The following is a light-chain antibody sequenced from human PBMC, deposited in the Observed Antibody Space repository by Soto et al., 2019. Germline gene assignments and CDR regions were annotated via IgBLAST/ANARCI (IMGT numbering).Light chain of an antibody. V-gene: IGKV1-5*03. CDR2: KAP. Sequence: VQITQSPSTLAASVGDRVTITFPASQSISSWVAWYQHKPGEAPQLLIYKAPRLGSGVPSRFTGTGSGTQFTLTLSSLHPHDFAPYYSQQYNSYSWTFGQGTKVDI. CDR3: QQYNSYSWT. J-gene: IGKJ1*01. CDR1: QSISSW.